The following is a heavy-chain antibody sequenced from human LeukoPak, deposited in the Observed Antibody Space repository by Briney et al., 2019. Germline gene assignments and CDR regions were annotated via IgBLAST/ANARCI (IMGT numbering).Heavy chain of an antibody. Sequence: GESLKISCKGSGYSFTSYWIGWVRQMPGKGLEWMGIIYPGDSDTRYSPSFQDQVTISADKSISTAYLQWSSLKASDTAMYYCARPAFGYSYGYGSYYFDYWGQGTLVTVSS. CDR3: ARPAFGYSYGYGSYYFDY. D-gene: IGHD5-18*01. CDR1: GYSFTSYW. J-gene: IGHJ4*02. CDR2: IYPGDSDT. V-gene: IGHV5-51*01.